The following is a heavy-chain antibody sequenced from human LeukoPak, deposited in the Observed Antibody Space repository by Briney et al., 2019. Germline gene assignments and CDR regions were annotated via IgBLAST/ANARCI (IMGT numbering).Heavy chain of an antibody. CDR3: AREHGRSYYLDAFDI. J-gene: IGHJ3*02. Sequence: PGGSLRLSCAASGFTFSSYSMNWVRQAPGKGLEWVSSISSSSSYIYYADSVKGRFTISRDNAKNSLYLQMNSLRAEDTAVYYCAREHGRSYYLDAFDIWGQGTMVTVSS. CDR2: ISSSSSYI. D-gene: IGHD1-26*01. V-gene: IGHV3-21*01. CDR1: GFTFSSYS.